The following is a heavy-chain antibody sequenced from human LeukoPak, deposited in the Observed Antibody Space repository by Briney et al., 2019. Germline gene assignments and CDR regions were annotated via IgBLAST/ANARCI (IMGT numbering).Heavy chain of an antibody. J-gene: IGHJ3*02. CDR3: ARVQQQRWVDAFDI. V-gene: IGHV3-7*01. CDR2: IKQDGSEK. CDR1: GFTFSYYW. D-gene: IGHD6-13*01. Sequence: GGSLRLSCAASGFTFSYYWMSWVRQAPGKGLEWVANIKQDGSEKYYVDSVKGRFTISRDNAKNSLYLQMNSLRAEDTAVYYCARVQQQRWVDAFDIWGQGTMVTVSS.